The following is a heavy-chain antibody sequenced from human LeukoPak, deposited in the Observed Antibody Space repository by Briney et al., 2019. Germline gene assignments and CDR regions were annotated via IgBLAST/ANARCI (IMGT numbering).Heavy chain of an antibody. J-gene: IGHJ4*02. CDR3: ARQYSSGWYWPDY. V-gene: IGHV5-51*01. D-gene: IGHD6-19*01. CDR2: IYPDDSDT. CDR1: GYSFPSYW. Sequence: GESLQISCKGSGYSFPSYWIGWVRQMPGKGLEWMGIIYPDDSDTRYSPSFQGQVTISADRSISTAYLQWSSLKASDTAMYYCARQYSSGWYWPDYWGQGTLVTVSS.